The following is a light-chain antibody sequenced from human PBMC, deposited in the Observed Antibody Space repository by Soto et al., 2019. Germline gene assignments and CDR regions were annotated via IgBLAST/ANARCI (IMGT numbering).Light chain of an antibody. V-gene: IGLV2-23*03. CDR1: SSDVGSYNL. CDR3: CSYEGSSTFRV. CDR2: EGS. J-gene: IGLJ2*01. Sequence: QSALTQPASVSGSPGQSSTISCTGTSSDVGSYNLVSWYQQHPGKAPKLMIYEGSKRPSGVSNRFSGSKSGNTASLTISGLQAVDEADYYCCSYEGSSTFRVFGGGTKLTVL.